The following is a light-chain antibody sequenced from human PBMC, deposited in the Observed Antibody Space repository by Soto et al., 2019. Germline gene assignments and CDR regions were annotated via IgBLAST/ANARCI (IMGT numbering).Light chain of an antibody. V-gene: IGKV1-12*01. CDR1: RFISSW. Sequence: DIQMTQSPSSLSASVGDRVTITCRASRFISSWLAWYQQRPGQAPKLLISVASSLQSGVPSRFSGSGSGTDFTLTINSLQPEDFETYYCQQADSVPYTLGQGTKVDI. J-gene: IGKJ2*01. CDR3: QQADSVPYT. CDR2: VAS.